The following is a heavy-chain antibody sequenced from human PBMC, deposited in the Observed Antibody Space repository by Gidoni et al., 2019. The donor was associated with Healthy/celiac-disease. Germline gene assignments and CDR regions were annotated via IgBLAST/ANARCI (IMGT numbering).Heavy chain of an antibody. J-gene: IGHJ4*02. Sequence: QLQLQESGPGLVKHSETLSLPCPVSGGSISSSSYYWGGIRQPPGKGLEWIGSIYYSGSTYYNPSLKSRVTISVDTSKNQFTLKLSSVTAADTAVYYCARRSRIAVAGTVDYWGQGTLVTVSS. CDR2: IYYSGST. V-gene: IGHV4-39*01. CDR3: ARRSRIAVAGTVDY. D-gene: IGHD6-19*01. CDR1: GGSISSSSYY.